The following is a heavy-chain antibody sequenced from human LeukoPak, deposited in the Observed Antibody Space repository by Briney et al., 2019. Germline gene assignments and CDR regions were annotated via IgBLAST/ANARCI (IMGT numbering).Heavy chain of an antibody. J-gene: IGHJ4*02. CDR3: ARFVRRAMIVNFDY. D-gene: IGHD3-22*01. V-gene: IGHV4-34*01. Sequence: PSETLSLTCAVYGGSFSVYYWSWIRQPPGKGLEWIGEINHSGSTNYNPSLKSRVTISVDTSKNQFSLKLSSVTAADTAVYYCARFVRRAMIVNFDYWGQGTLVTVSS. CDR2: INHSGST. CDR1: GGSFSVYY.